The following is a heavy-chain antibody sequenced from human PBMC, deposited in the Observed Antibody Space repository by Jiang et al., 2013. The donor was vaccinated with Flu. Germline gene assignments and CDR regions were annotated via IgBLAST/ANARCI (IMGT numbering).Heavy chain of an antibody. D-gene: IGHD6-13*01. CDR2: IYHSGST. CDR1: GYSISSGYY. J-gene: IGHJ5*02. CDR3: ARGGGVAAAGRTNNWFDP. V-gene: IGHV4-38-2*02. Sequence: PGLVKPSETLSLTCTVSGYSISSGYYWGWIRQPPGKGLEWIGSIYHSGSTYYNPSLKSRVTISVDTSKNQFSLKLSSVTAADTAVYYCARGGGVAAAGRTNNWFDPWGQGTLVTVSS.